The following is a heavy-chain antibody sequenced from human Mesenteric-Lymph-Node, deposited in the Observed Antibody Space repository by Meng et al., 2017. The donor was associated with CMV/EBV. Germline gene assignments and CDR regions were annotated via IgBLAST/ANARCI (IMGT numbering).Heavy chain of an antibody. CDR1: GDSVSSRTYY. CDR2: IYYSGTT. D-gene: IGHD2-2*01. Sequence: GSLRLSCTVSGDSVSSRTYYWNWIRQPPGQGLEWIGYIYYSGTTMYNSSLKSRVTISVDTSKNQFSLNLTSVTAADTAVYYCAKGGCSSCWFDPWGQGTLVTVSS. CDR3: AKGGCSSCWFDP. V-gene: IGHV4-61*01. J-gene: IGHJ5*02.